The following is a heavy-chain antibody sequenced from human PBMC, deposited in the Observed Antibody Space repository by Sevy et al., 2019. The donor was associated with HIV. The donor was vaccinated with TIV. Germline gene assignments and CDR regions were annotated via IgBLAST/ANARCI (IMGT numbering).Heavy chain of an antibody. D-gene: IGHD2-2*01. CDR2: ISYDGNDK. CDR1: GITFRLNA. Sequence: GGSLRLSCAASGITFRLNAMHWVRQAPGKGLEWVAVISYDGNDKYYAASVKGRLTITRDNSKNTLDLQMNSLRAEDTAVYYCARDRYAGPSTSYLDYWGQGTLVTVSS. CDR3: ARDRYAGPSTSYLDY. V-gene: IGHV3-30*07. J-gene: IGHJ4*02.